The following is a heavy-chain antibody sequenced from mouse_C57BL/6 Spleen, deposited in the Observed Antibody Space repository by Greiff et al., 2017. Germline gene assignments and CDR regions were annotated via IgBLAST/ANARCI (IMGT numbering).Heavy chain of an antibody. J-gene: IGHJ2*01. CDR2: INPGSGGT. V-gene: IGHV1-54*01. CDR3: ARQLRGY. CDR1: GYAFTNYL. Sequence: QVQLKQSGAELVRPWTSVKVSCKSSGYAFTNYLIEWVKQRPGQGLEWIGVINPGSGGTNYNEKFKGKATLTADKSSSTAYMQLSSLTSEDSAVYFCARQLRGYWGQGTTLTVSS. D-gene: IGHD3-1*01.